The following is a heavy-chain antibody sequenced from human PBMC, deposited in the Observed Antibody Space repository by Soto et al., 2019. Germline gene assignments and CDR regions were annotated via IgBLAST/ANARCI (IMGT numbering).Heavy chain of an antibody. CDR3: AHSRCGGDCLQSYSSHYYYGMDV. V-gene: IGHV2-5*02. CDR2: IYWDDDK. D-gene: IGHD2-21*02. Sequence: QITLKESGPTLVRPTQTLTLTCTFSGLSLSTSGVGVGWIRQPPGKALEWLALIYWDDDKRYSPSLKSRLTITKDTSKNQVVLTMTNMDPVVTATYYCAHSRCGGDCLQSYSSHYYYGMDVWGQGTTVTVS. J-gene: IGHJ6*02. CDR1: GLSLSTSGVG.